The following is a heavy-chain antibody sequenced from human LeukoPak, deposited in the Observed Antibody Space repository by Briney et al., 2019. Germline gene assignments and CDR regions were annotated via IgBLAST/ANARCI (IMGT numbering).Heavy chain of an antibody. CDR3: ASESHCSSTSCPRGKRFDP. V-gene: IGHV4-39*07. CDR1: GGSISSSSYY. Sequence: PSETLSLTCTVSGGSISSSSYYWGWIRQPPGKGLEWIGEINHSGSTNYDPSLRSRVTISVDTSKNQFSLKLSSVTAADTAVYYCASESHCSSTSCPRGKRFDPWGQGTLVTVSS. J-gene: IGHJ5*02. CDR2: INHSGST. D-gene: IGHD2-2*01.